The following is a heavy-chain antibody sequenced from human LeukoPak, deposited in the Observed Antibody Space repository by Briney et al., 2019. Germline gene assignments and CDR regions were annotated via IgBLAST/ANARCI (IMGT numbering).Heavy chain of an antibody. Sequence: GGSLRLSCAASGFTFRNYAMHWVRQAPGKGLDWVAVISYDGSEKHYSDSVQGRFIISRDSSKNTVFLQVSSLTAEDTALYWCAQAARLGEILYSMDVWGKGTTIIV. CDR2: ISYDGSEK. V-gene: IGHV3-30*03. CDR3: AQAARLGEILYSMDV. CDR1: GFTFRNYA. J-gene: IGHJ6*03. D-gene: IGHD3-10*01.